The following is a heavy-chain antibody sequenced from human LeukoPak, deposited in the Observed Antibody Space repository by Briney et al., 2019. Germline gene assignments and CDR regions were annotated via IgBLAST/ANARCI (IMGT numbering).Heavy chain of an antibody. CDR2: INPNSGAT. CDR1: GYTFTDYY. Sequence: GASVKVSCKASGYTFTDYYIHWVRQAPGQGLEWMGWINPNSGATNYAQQFQGRVSLTRDTSINTAYMELSRPNSDDTAVYYCARDAGWYGFSDYWGQGTLVTVSS. V-gene: IGHV1-2*02. J-gene: IGHJ4*02. CDR3: ARDAGWYGFSDY. D-gene: IGHD6-19*01.